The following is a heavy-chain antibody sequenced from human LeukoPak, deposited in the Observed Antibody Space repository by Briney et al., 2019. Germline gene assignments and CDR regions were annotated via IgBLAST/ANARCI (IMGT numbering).Heavy chain of an antibody. CDR1: GFTFSSYA. J-gene: IGHJ4*02. CDR2: ITGTGGGT. Sequence: PGGSLRLSCAASGFTFSSYAMSWVRQAPGKGLEWVSAITGTGGGTYYVASVKGRFTISRDNSKNTLYLQMNSLRAEDTAVYYCAKDTTHYYDSSGYMSYWGQGTLVTVSS. D-gene: IGHD3-22*01. CDR3: AKDTTHYYDSSGYMSY. V-gene: IGHV3-23*01.